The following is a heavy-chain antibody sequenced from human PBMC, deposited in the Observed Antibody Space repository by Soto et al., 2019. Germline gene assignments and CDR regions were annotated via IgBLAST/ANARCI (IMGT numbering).Heavy chain of an antibody. D-gene: IGHD6-19*01. CDR3: ARDRGVAPPVAGNTHYYYYMDV. V-gene: IGHV1-18*01. Sequence: QDQLVQSGVEVKKPGASVKVSCKASGYSFTNYGINWVRQAPGQGFEWMGWISAYNGNTNYAQKFQGRVTMTTDASTSTAYLELRSLRSDDTAVYYCARDRGVAPPVAGNTHYYYYMDVWGKGTTVTVSS. CDR1: GYSFTNYG. CDR2: ISAYNGNT. J-gene: IGHJ6*03.